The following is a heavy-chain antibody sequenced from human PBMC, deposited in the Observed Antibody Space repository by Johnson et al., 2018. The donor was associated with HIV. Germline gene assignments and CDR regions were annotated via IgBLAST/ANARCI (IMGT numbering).Heavy chain of an antibody. Sequence: QVQLVESGGGLVQPGGSLRLSCAASGFTFSSYDMHWVRQAPGKGLEWVAVISYDGSKKYYADSVKGRFTISRDNSKNTLYLQMNSLRAEDTAVYYCARDKWELLGAFDIWGQGTMVTVSS. D-gene: IGHD1-26*01. CDR2: ISYDGSKK. CDR3: ARDKWELLGAFDI. V-gene: IGHV3-30-3*01. CDR1: GFTFSSYD. J-gene: IGHJ3*02.